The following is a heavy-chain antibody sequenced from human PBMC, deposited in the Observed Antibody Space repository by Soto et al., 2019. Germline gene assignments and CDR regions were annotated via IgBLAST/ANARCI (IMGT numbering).Heavy chain of an antibody. CDR1: GGSISSSSYY. CDR3: ARQPFDWSLLGDTYYYYGMDV. CDR2: IYYSGST. J-gene: IGHJ6*02. V-gene: IGHV4-39*01. Sequence: KTSETLSLTCTVSGGSISSSSYYWGWIRQPPGKGLEWIGSIYYSGSTYYNPSLKSRVTISVDTSKNQFSLKLSSVTAADTAVYYCARQPFDWSLLGDTYYYYGMDVWGQGTTVTVSS. D-gene: IGHD3-9*01.